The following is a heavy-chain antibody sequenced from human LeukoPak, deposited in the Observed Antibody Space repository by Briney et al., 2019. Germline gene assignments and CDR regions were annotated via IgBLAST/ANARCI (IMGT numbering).Heavy chain of an antibody. D-gene: IGHD2-15*01. CDR3: ARHPPRIDIGYAFDI. CDR2: IFSSGST. J-gene: IGHJ3*02. CDR1: VGSISNYY. Sequence: SETLSLTCTVSVGSISNYYWSWIRQPPGKGLEWIGYIFSSGSTNYNPSLASRVTISLVTSKNQFSLRLRSVTAADTAVYYCARHPPRIDIGYAFDIWGQGTVVTVSS. V-gene: IGHV4-59*08.